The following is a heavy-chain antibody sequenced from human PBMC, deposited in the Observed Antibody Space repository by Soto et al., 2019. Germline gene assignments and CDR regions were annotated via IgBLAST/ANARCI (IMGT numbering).Heavy chain of an antibody. J-gene: IGHJ3*02. Sequence: QVQLVQSGAEVKKPGASVKVSCKASGYTFISFGISWVRQAPGQGLEWMGWIIAYNGNTNYAQKLQGRVTMTTDTSTSTAYMELRSLRSDDTAVYYCARDLDDYVWGSYPSPDAFDIWGQGTMVTVSS. V-gene: IGHV1-18*01. CDR2: IIAYNGNT. D-gene: IGHD3-16*02. CDR1: GYTFISFG. CDR3: ARDLDDYVWGSYPSPDAFDI.